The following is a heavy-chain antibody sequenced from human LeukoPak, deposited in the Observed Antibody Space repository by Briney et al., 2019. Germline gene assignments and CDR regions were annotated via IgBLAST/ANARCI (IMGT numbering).Heavy chain of an antibody. CDR3: ARDLWFGAANWFDP. V-gene: IGHV4-39*07. CDR2: IYYSGNT. CDR1: GGSIRSTTYY. J-gene: IGHJ5*02. Sequence: SETLSLTCSVSGGSIRSTTYYWGWIRQPPGKGLEWIGSIYYSGNTYYSPSLMSRVTISVDTSKNQFSLKLSSVTAADTAVYYCARDLWFGAANWFDPWGQGTLVTVSS. D-gene: IGHD3-10*01.